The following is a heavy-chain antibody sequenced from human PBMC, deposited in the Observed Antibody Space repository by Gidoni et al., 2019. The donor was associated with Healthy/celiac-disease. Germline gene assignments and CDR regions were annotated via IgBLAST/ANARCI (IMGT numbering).Heavy chain of an antibody. CDR3: AIPPLVVPAYDYYYGMDV. Sequence: QVQLVQSGAEVKKPGASVKVSCKASGYTFTSYYMHWVRQAPGQGLEWMGIINPSGGSTSYAQKFQGRVTMTRDTSTSTVYMELSSLRSEDTAVYYCAIPPLVVPAYDYYYGMDVWGQGTTVTVSS. D-gene: IGHD2-2*01. CDR2: INPSGGST. CDR1: GYTFTSYY. V-gene: IGHV1-46*01. J-gene: IGHJ6*02.